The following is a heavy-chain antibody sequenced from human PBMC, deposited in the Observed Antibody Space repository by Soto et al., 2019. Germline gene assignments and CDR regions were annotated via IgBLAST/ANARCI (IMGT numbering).Heavy chain of an antibody. D-gene: IGHD2-15*01. Sequence: SETLSLTCAVSGGSISSGDYSWSWIRQPPGKGLEWIGYIYHSGSTYYNPSLKSRVTISVDRSKNQFSLKLSSVTAADTAVYYCAHLVVAGITSYFDSWGQGTLVPVSP. CDR2: IYHSGST. V-gene: IGHV4-30-2*01. J-gene: IGHJ4*02. CDR1: GGSISSGDYS. CDR3: AHLVVAGITSYFDS.